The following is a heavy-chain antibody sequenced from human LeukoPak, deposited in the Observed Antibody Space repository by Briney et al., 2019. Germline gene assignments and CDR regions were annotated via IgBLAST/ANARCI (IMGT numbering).Heavy chain of an antibody. D-gene: IGHD3-22*01. CDR1: GFTFSSYS. CDR3: ARELYDSSGYYFSHFDY. J-gene: IGHJ4*02. Sequence: GGSLRLSCAASGFTFSSYSMNWVRQAPGKGLEWVSYISSSGNTIYYADSLKGRFTISRDNAKNSLYLQIDSLRAEDTAVYFCARELYDSSGYYFSHFDYWGQGTLVTVSS. CDR2: ISSSGNTI. V-gene: IGHV3-48*04.